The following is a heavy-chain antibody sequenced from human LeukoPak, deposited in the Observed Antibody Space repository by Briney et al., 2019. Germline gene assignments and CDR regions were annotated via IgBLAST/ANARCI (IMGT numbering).Heavy chain of an antibody. Sequence: PGGSLRLSCAASGLTVSSNYMSWVRQAPGKGLEWVSVIYSDGRTYYADSVQGRFTISRDNSKNTLYLQLNSLRAEDTAVYYCARPPSITNPYYGMDVWGQGTTVTVSS. CDR1: GLTVSSNY. CDR3: ARPPSITNPYYGMDV. V-gene: IGHV3-66*04. J-gene: IGHJ6*02. D-gene: IGHD3-3*01. CDR2: IYSDGRT.